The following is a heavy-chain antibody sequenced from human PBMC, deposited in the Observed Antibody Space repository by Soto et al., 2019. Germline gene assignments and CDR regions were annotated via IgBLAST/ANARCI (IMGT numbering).Heavy chain of an antibody. D-gene: IGHD4-17*01. CDR3: ARDTENDYGDYWPSYYYMDV. Sequence: SQTLSLTCAISGDSVSSNSAAWNWIRQSPSRGLEWLGRTYYRSKWYNDYAVSVKSRITINPDTSKNQFSLQLNSVTPEDTAVYYCARDTENDYGDYWPSYYYMDVWGKGTTVTVSS. CDR1: GDSVSSNSAA. J-gene: IGHJ6*03. CDR2: TYYRSKWYN. V-gene: IGHV6-1*01.